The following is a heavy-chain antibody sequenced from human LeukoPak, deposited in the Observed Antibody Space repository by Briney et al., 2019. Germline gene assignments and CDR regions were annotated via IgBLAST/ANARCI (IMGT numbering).Heavy chain of an antibody. Sequence: GGSLRLSCTASGFTFSSYTMSWVRQAPGKGLRWVSTITTGGPNTYYADSVKGRFTVSRDDSKNTLYLQMNSLRAEDTAVYYCAKDGGLWVSAHWGDSWGRGTLVTVSS. CDR2: ITTGGPNT. V-gene: IGHV3-23*01. CDR3: AKDGGLWVSAHWGDS. J-gene: IGHJ4*02. D-gene: IGHD7-27*01. CDR1: GFTFSSYT.